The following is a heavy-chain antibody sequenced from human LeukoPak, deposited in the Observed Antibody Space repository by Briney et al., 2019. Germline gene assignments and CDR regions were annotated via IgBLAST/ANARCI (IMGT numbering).Heavy chain of an antibody. D-gene: IGHD3-3*01. J-gene: IGHJ3*02. CDR1: GGSISSYY. CDR2: IYYSGST. V-gene: IGHV4-59*08. Sequence: SETLSLTCTVSGGSISSYYWSWIRQPPGKGLEWIGYIYYSGSTYYNPSLKSRVTISVDTSKNQFSLKLSSVTAADTAVYYCARHEYYDFWSGHYDASDIWGQGTMVTVSS. CDR3: ARHEYYDFWSGHYDASDI.